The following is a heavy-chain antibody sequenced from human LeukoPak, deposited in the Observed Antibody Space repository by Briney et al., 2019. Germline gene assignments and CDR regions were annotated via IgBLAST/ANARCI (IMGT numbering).Heavy chain of an antibody. J-gene: IGHJ4*02. V-gene: IGHV1-2*02. CDR2: INPNSGGT. CDR3: ARVLPDGFFPLEY. CDR1: GYTFTGYY. Sequence: ASVKVSCKASGYTFTGYYIHWVRQAPGQGLEWVGWINPNSGGTDYAQKFQGRVTMTRDTSINTAYMELSILKSDDSAVYYCARVLPDGFFPLEYWGQGTLVTVSS. D-gene: IGHD5-24*01.